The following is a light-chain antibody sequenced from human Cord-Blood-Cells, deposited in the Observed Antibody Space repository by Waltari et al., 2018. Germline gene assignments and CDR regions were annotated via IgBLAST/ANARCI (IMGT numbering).Light chain of an antibody. CDR1: SSDVGGYNY. CDR2: EVS. Sequence: QSALTQPPSASGSPGQSVTISCTGTSSDVGGYNYVSWYQQHPGKAPKLMIYEVSRRPSVFPDRFSGSKSSNPASLTVSGLQAEDEADYYCSSYAGSNNFDVVFGGGTKRTVL. J-gene: IGLJ2*01. CDR3: SSYAGSNNFDVV. V-gene: IGLV2-8*01.